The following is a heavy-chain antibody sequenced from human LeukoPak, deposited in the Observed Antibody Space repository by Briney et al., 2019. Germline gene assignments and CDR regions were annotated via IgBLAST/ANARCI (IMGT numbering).Heavy chain of an antibody. J-gene: IGHJ3*02. V-gene: IGHV3-33*03. D-gene: IGHD6-19*01. Sequence: GGSLRLSCAASGFTFSSYGMHWVRQAPGKGLEWVAVIWYDGSNKYYADSVKGRFTISRDNAKNSLYLQMNSLRAEDTAVYYCARARYSSGWYPMRAFDIWGQGTMVTVSS. CDR1: GFTFSSYG. CDR2: IWYDGSNK. CDR3: ARARYSSGWYPMRAFDI.